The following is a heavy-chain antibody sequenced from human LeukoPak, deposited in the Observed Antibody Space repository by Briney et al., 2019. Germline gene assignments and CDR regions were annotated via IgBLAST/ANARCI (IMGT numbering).Heavy chain of an antibody. J-gene: IGHJ4*02. CDR2: ISSSSSYI. CDR1: GFTFSSYS. Sequence: GGSLRLSCAASGFTFSSYSMNWVRQAPGKGLGWVSSISSSSSYIYYADSVKGRFTISRDNAKNSLYLQMNSLRAEDTAVYYCARGPRLATTVTTSLLDYWGQGTLVTVSS. CDR3: ARGPRLATTVTTSLLDY. V-gene: IGHV3-21*01. D-gene: IGHD4-17*01.